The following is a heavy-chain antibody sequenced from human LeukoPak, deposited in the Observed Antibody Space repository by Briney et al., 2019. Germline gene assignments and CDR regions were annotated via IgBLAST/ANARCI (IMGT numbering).Heavy chain of an antibody. CDR1: GYTLTASF. CDR2: INPKSGAA. Sequence: GASVKVSCRASGYTLTASFMYWVRQAPGQGLEWMGWINPKSGAAIYAQNFQGRVTLTRDTSISTAYMDLSSLRSDDTAIYYCARGRIIPAGVLIDFWGQGTLVTVSS. V-gene: IGHV1-2*02. J-gene: IGHJ4*02. CDR3: ARGRIIPAGVLIDF. D-gene: IGHD2-2*01.